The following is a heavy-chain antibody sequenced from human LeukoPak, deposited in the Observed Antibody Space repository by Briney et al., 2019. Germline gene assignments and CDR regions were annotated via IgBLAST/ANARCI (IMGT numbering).Heavy chain of an antibody. D-gene: IGHD2-2*01. V-gene: IGHV4-30-2*01. CDR2: IYHSGST. Sequence: SETLSLTCAVSGGSISSGGYSWSRIRQPPGKGLEWIRYIYHSGSTYYNPSLKSRVTISVDRSKNQFSLKLSSVTAADTAVYYCARYQGYFDYWGQGTLVTVSS. CDR3: ARYQGYFDY. J-gene: IGHJ4*02. CDR1: GGSISSGGYS.